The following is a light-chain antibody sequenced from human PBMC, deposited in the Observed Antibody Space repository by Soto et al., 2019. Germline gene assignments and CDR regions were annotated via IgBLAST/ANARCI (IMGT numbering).Light chain of an antibody. CDR3: QQRTTWPPWT. J-gene: IGKJ1*01. CDR1: QSVSSY. CDR2: DAS. Sequence: EIVLTQSPATLSLSPGERATLSCRASQSVSSYLAWYQQKPGQAPRLLIYDASNRATGIPARFSGSGSGTDFTLTISSLEPEDFAVYYCQQRTTWPPWTFGQGTKLGIK. V-gene: IGKV3-11*01.